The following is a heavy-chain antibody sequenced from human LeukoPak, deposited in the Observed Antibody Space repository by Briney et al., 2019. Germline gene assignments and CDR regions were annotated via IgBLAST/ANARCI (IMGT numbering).Heavy chain of an antibody. CDR3: ARAGKAAAFDY. CDR2: ISGSGGRA. V-gene: IGHV3-23*01. D-gene: IGHD2-15*01. Sequence: PGGSLRLSCAASGFTFSTSAMSWVRQAPGKGLEWVSAISGSGGRAYFADSVEGRFTFSRDNSKNTLWLQMNSPKAEDTAVYYCARAGKAAAFDYWGQGTLVTVSS. J-gene: IGHJ4*02. CDR1: GFTFSTSA.